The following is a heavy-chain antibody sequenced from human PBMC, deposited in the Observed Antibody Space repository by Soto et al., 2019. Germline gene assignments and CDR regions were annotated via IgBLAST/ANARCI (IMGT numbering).Heavy chain of an antibody. J-gene: IGHJ4*02. CDR1: GGAISGYY. CDR2: IYYTGRT. CDR3: ARDYCSGGSCNSNFDY. D-gene: IGHD2-15*01. Sequence: QVQLQESGPGLVKPSETLSLTCTVSGGAISGYYWSWIRQPPGKGLEGIGYIYYTGRTNYNPSLTRRVTLSVDMSKTHVSLQLSSVTAADTAVYYCARDYCSGGSCNSNFDYWGQGTLVTVSS. V-gene: IGHV4-59*01.